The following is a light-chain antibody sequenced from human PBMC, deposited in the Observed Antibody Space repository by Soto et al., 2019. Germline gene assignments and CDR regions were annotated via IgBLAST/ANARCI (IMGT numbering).Light chain of an antibody. CDR3: SSYTSSNTLEV. CDR1: SSDVGGSNY. Sequence: QSALIQPASVSGSPGQSITISCTGTSSDVGGSNYVSWYQHHPHRAPKLLIYEVSYRPSGVSNRFSGSKSDNTASLTISGLQAEDEAAYYCSSYTSSNTLEVFGIGTKVTVL. J-gene: IGLJ1*01. V-gene: IGLV2-14*01. CDR2: EVS.